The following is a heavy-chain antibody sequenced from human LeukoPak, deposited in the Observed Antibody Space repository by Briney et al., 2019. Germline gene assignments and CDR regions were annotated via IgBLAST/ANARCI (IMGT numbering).Heavy chain of an antibody. CDR1: GYTLTSYG. J-gene: IGHJ4*02. CDR2: ISAYNGNT. V-gene: IGHV1-18*01. D-gene: IGHD3-3*01. Sequence: ASVKVSCKASGYTLTSYGISWVRQAPGQGLEWMGWISAYNGNTNYAQKLQGRVTMTTDTSTSTAYMELRSLRSDDTAVYYCARELYDFWSGYYTGMAGYWGQGTLVTVSS. CDR3: ARELYDFWSGYYTGMAGY.